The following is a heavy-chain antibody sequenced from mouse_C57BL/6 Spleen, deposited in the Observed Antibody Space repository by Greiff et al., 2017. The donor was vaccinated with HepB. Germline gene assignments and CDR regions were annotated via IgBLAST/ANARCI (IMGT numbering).Heavy chain of an antibody. CDR3: ARYSFRDTTY. CDR2: IHPNSGST. CDR1: GYTFTSYW. D-gene: IGHD3-1*01. V-gene: IGHV1-64*01. J-gene: IGHJ2*01. Sequence: QVHVKQSGAELVKPGASVKLSCKASGYTFTSYWMHWVKQRPGQGLEWIGMIHPNSGSTNYNEKFKSKATLTVDKSSSTAYMQLSSLTSEDSAVYYCARYSFRDTTYWGQSTTLTVSS.